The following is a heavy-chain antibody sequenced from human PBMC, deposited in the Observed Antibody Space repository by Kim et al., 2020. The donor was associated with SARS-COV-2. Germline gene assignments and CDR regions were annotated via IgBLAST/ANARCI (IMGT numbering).Heavy chain of an antibody. J-gene: IGHJ5*02. D-gene: IGHD3-9*01. V-gene: IGHV1-69*13. CDR1: GGTFSSYA. CDR3: ASSLVLKLVNWFDP. CDR2: IIPIFGTA. Sequence: SVKVSCKASGGTFSSYAISWVRQAPGQGLEWMGGIIPIFGTANYAQKFQGRVTITADESTSTAYMELSSLRSEDTAVYYCASSLVLKLVNWFDPWGQGTLVTVSS.